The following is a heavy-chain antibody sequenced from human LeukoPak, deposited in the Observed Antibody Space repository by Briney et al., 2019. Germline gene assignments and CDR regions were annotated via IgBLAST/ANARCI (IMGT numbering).Heavy chain of an antibody. CDR3: VREMGGYPFDH. Sequence: GGSLRLSCAASGFTFSSFEMNWVRQAPGKGLEWVSYISTSGSTTYYADSVKGRFTISRDNAKNSLYLQMNSLRAEDTAIYYCVREMGGYPFDHWGQGTLVTVSS. J-gene: IGHJ4*02. D-gene: IGHD5-12*01. CDR2: ISTSGSTT. V-gene: IGHV3-48*03. CDR1: GFTFSSFE.